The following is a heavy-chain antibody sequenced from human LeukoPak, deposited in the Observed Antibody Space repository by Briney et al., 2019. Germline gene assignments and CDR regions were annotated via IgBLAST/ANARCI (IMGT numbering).Heavy chain of an antibody. D-gene: IGHD3-22*01. CDR3: ARVASYYYDSSGYHSYYGMDV. CDR1: GFTFSAYG. Sequence: GGSLRLSCAASGFTFSAYGMHWVRQAPGKGPEWVAVIWYDGSNKYYADSVKGRFTISRDNSKNTLYLQMNSLRAEDTAVYYCARVASYYYDSSGYHSYYGMDVWGQGTTVTVSS. J-gene: IGHJ6*02. CDR2: IWYDGSNK. V-gene: IGHV3-33*01.